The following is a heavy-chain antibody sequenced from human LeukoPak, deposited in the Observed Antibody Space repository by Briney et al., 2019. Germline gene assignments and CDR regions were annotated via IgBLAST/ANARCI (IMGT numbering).Heavy chain of an antibody. CDR3: ARGEGYCSSTSCLVDY. CDR1: GFTFSSYW. Sequence: GGSLRLSCAASGFTFSSYWMSWVRQAPGKGLEWVANIRQDGSEKYYVDSVKGRFTISRDNAKNSLYLQMNSLRAEDTAVYYCARGEGYCSSTSCLVDYWGQGTLVTVSS. CDR2: IRQDGSEK. J-gene: IGHJ4*02. D-gene: IGHD2-2*01. V-gene: IGHV3-7*01.